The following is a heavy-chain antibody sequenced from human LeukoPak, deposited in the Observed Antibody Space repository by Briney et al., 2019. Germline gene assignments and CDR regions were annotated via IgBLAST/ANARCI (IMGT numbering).Heavy chain of an antibody. V-gene: IGHV4-39*01. CDR3: ARLGYCSGGSCYTEAFDI. J-gene: IGHJ3*02. CDR2: VYYSAST. Sequence: PSETLSLTCTVSGGSISSSSYYWGWIRQPPGKGLEWLGSVYYSASTYYNPSLKSRVTISIDASKNQFSLKLSSVTAADTAVYYCARLGYCSGGSCYTEAFDIWGQGTMVTVSS. D-gene: IGHD2-15*01. CDR1: GGSISSSSYY.